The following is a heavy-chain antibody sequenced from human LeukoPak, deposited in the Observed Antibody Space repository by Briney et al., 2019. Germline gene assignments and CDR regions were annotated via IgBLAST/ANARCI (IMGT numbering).Heavy chain of an antibody. V-gene: IGHV4-61*01. CDR3: ASGYDIAARFGSFGY. Sequence: SETLSLTCTVSGGSVSSGSYYWSWIRQPPGKGLEWLGYIYYSGSTNYNPSLKSRVTISVDTSKNQFSLKLSSVTAADTAVYYCASGYDIAARFGSFGYWGQGTLVTVSS. CDR2: IYYSGST. D-gene: IGHD6-6*01. J-gene: IGHJ4*02. CDR1: GGSVSSGSYY.